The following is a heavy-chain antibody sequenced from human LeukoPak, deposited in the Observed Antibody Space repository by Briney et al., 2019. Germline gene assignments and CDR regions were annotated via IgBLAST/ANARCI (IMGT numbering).Heavy chain of an antibody. Sequence: ASVKVSCKASGYTFTIYYMHWVRQAPGQGLEWMGIINPSGGSTSYAQKFQGRVTMTRDTSTSTVYMELSSLRSEDTAVYYCAREGLTTVTTTGLGYWGQGTLVTVSS. CDR3: AREGLTTVTTTGLGY. J-gene: IGHJ4*02. CDR2: INPSGGST. D-gene: IGHD4-11*01. CDR1: GYTFTIYY. V-gene: IGHV1-46*01.